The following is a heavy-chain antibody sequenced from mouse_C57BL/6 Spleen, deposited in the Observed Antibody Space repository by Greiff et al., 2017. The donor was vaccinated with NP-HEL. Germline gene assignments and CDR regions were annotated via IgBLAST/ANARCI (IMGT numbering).Heavy chain of an antibody. V-gene: IGHV7-3*01. CDR1: GFTFTDYY. CDR2: IRNKANGYTT. J-gene: IGHJ1*03. D-gene: IGHD1-1*01. CDR3: ARSYYYGSSDWYFDV. Sequence: EVMLVESGGGLVQPGGSLSLSCAASGFTFTDYYMSWVRQPPGKALEWLGFIRNKANGYTTEYSASVKGRFTISRDNSQSIIYLQMNALRAEDSATYYCARSYYYGSSDWYFDVWGTGTTVTVSS.